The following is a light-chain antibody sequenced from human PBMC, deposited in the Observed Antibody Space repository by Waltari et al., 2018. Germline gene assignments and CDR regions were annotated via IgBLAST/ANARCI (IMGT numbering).Light chain of an antibody. CDR3: QQYGSASYT. J-gene: IGKJ2*01. V-gene: IGKV3-20*01. Sequence: EIVLTQSPGTLSLSPVEIATLSCRASQSVSSSYLAWYQQKPGQAPRLLIYGASSRATGIPDRFSGRGSGTDFTLNSSRLGPEDFAVYDCQQYGSASYTLGQGTKLEIK. CDR2: GAS. CDR1: QSVSSSY.